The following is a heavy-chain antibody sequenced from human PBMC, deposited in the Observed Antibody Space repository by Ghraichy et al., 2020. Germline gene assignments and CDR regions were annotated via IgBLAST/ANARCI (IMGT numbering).Heavy chain of an antibody. J-gene: IGHJ4*02. Sequence: GGSLRLSCAASGFTFSNYWMHWVRQAPGKGLVWVSRITNDGSNTPYADSVKGRFTISRDHSKNTLYLQMNSLRAEDTAVYYCAREDCSCGRYDLGTGGSHFYHWGQGTLVTVSS. CDR3: AREDCSCGRYDLGTGGSHFYH. V-gene: IGHV3-74*01. D-gene: IGHD2-15*01. CDR1: GFTFSNYW. CDR2: ITNDGSNT.